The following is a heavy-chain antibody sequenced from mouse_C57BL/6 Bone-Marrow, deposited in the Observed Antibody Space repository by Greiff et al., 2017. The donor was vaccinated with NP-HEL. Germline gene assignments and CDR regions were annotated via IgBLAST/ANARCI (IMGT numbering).Heavy chain of an antibody. CDR3: ATAPELAY. V-gene: IGHV1-4*01. CDR2: INPSSGYT. J-gene: IGHJ3*01. Sequence: VQLQQSGAELARPGASVKMSCKASGYTFTSYTMHWVKQRPGQGLAWIGYINPSSGYTKYNQKFKDKATLTADKSSSTAYMQLSSLTSEDSAGDYCATAPELAYWGQGALVTVSA. CDR1: GYTFTSYT.